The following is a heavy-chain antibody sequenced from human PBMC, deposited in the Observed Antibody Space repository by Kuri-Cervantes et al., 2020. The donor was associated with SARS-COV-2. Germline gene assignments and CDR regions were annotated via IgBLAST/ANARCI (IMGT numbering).Heavy chain of an antibody. D-gene: IGHD3-3*01. CDR2: IGPSGTTK. CDR1: GFIFSDYY. CDR3: ARDQGLRFLEWDGIDY. Sequence: GGSLRLSCTASGFIFSDYYMTWIRQAPGKGLEWVSNIGPSGTTKYYADSVKGRFTISRDNAKNSLYLQMSSLRAEDTAVYYCARDQGLRFLEWDGIDYWGQGTLVTVSS. V-gene: IGHV3-11*04. J-gene: IGHJ4*02.